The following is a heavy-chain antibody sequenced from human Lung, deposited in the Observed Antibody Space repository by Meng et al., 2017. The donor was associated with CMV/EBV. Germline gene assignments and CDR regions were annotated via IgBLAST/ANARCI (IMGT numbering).Heavy chain of an antibody. Sequence: GSXRLSCAASGFTFSNYWMSWVRQAPGKGLEWVANIKQNGSEKYYVDSVKGRFTISRDNAKNSLYLQMNSLRAEDTAVYYCARDWGYSYGTDWGQGTLVTVSS. CDR3: ARDWGYSYGTD. CDR2: IKQNGSEK. V-gene: IGHV3-7*01. J-gene: IGHJ4*02. D-gene: IGHD5-18*01. CDR1: GFTFSNYW.